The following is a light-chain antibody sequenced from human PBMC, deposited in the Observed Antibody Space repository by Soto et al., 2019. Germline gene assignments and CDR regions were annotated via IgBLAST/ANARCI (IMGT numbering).Light chain of an antibody. Sequence: DIQMTQSPSSLSASVGDRVIITCRASQSIRKYLNWYQHKPGKVPTLLIYAASSLQSGVPSRFSGSGSGTEFTLTINSMQTDDSANYYCQQYHGFSRTFGQGTKVDIK. CDR1: QSIRKY. V-gene: IGKV1-39*01. CDR3: QQYHGFSRT. J-gene: IGKJ1*01. CDR2: AAS.